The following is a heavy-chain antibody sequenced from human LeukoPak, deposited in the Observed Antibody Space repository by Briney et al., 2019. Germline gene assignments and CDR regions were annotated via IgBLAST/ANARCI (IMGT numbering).Heavy chain of an antibody. CDR1: GGSIGSGGYY. CDR2: IYYSGST. D-gene: IGHD3-3*01. Sequence: SETLSLTCTVSGGSIGSGGYYWSWIRQHPGKGLEWIGYIYYSGSTYYNPSLKSRVTISVDTSKNQFSLKLSSVTAADTAVYYCQSRFLEWLLDYWGQGTLVTVSS. CDR3: QSRFLEWLLDY. J-gene: IGHJ4*02. V-gene: IGHV4-31*09.